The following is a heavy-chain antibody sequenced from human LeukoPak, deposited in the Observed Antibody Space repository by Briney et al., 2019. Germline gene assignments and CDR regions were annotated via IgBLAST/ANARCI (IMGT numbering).Heavy chain of an antibody. Sequence: GASVKVSCKASGGTFSSYAISWVRQAPGQRLGWRGRIIPIFGTANYAQKFQGIVTITPDESTRTAYMELSSLRSEDTAVYYCARSYDYVWGSYRHWGQGAMVTVSS. J-gene: IGHJ4*02. CDR2: IIPIFGTA. D-gene: IGHD3-16*02. V-gene: IGHV1-69*13. CDR3: ARSYDYVWGSYRH. CDR1: GGTFSSYA.